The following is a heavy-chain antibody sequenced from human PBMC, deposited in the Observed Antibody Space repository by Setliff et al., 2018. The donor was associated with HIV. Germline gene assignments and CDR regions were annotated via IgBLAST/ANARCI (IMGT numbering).Heavy chain of an antibody. Sequence: ASVKVSCKSSGYTFTGSFMHWVRQAPGQGLEWMGMINPSGGSASYAQKFQGRVTMSRDTSTSTVYMELSSLRSEDTAVYYCARDYFDSSAYHYGFGAFDIWGQGTMVTVSS. CDR3: ARDYFDSSAYHYGFGAFDI. V-gene: IGHV1-46*01. CDR1: GYTFTGSF. D-gene: IGHD3-22*01. CDR2: INPSGGSA. J-gene: IGHJ3*02.